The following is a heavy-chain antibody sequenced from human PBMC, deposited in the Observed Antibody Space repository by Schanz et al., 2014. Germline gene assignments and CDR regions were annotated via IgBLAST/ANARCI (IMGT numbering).Heavy chain of an antibody. CDR1: GFIFGSSV. Sequence: VQLVESGGGLVKPGGSLRLSCAASGFIFGSSVMAWVRQAPGKGLEWVSGITGASDHIDYADSVKGRFTISRDNAKNSLFLQMNSLRAEDTAVYYCAKGRFGELSAFDIWGQGTMXTVSS. V-gene: IGHV3-23*04. CDR2: ITGASDHI. J-gene: IGHJ3*02. D-gene: IGHD3-10*01. CDR3: AKGRFGELSAFDI.